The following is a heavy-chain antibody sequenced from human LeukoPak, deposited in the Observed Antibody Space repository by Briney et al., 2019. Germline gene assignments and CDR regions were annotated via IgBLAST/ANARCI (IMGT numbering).Heavy chain of an antibody. CDR1: GGSFSGYY. Sequence: SETLSLTCAVYGGSFSGYYRSWIRQPPGKGLEWIGEINHSGSTNYNPSLKSRVTISVDTSKNQFSLKLSSVTAADTAVYYCARGTDCGGDGDAFDIWGQGTMVTVSS. J-gene: IGHJ3*02. V-gene: IGHV4-34*01. CDR2: INHSGST. D-gene: IGHD2-21*02. CDR3: ARGTDCGGDGDAFDI.